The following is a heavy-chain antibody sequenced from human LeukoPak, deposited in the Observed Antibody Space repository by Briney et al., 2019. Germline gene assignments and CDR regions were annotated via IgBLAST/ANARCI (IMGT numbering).Heavy chain of an antibody. Sequence: GASVKVSCKASGYTFTGYYMHWVRPAPGQGLEWMGWINPNSGGTNYAQKFQGRVTMTRDTSISTAYMELSRLRSDDTAVYYCARSMDDGYETWYFDYWGQGTLVTVSS. J-gene: IGHJ4*02. V-gene: IGHV1-2*02. D-gene: IGHD5-12*01. CDR1: GYTFTGYY. CDR3: ARSMDDGYETWYFDY. CDR2: INPNSGGT.